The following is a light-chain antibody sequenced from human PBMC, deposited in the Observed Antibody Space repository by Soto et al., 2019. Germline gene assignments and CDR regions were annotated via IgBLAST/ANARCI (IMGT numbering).Light chain of an antibody. CDR2: GNS. CDR3: QSYDSSLSGPNV. J-gene: IGLJ1*01. CDR1: SSHIGANSD. Sequence: QLVLTQPPSVSGAPGQRITISCTGSSSHIGANSDVHWYQQLPGTAPKLLIYGNSNRPSGVPDRFSGSKSGTSASLVITGLQAEDEADYYCQSYDSSLSGPNVFGTGTKLTVL. V-gene: IGLV1-40*01.